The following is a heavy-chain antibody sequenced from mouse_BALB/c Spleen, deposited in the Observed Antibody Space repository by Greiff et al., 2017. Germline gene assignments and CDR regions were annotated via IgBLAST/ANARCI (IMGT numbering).Heavy chain of an antibody. D-gene: IGHD3-3*01. CDR3: ARGWDYAMDY. J-gene: IGHJ4*01. V-gene: IGHV14-3*02. CDR2: IDPANGNT. Sequence: VQLQQSGTELVKPGASVKLSCTASGFNIKDTYMHWVKQRPEQGLEWIGRIDPANGNTKYVPKFQGKATITADTSSNTAYLQLSSLTSEDTAVYYCARGWDYAMDYWGQGTSVTVSS. CDR1: GFNIKDTY.